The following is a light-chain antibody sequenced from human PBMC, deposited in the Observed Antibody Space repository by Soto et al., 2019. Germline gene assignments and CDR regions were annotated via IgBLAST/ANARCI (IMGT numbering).Light chain of an antibody. J-gene: IGLJ1*01. V-gene: IGLV2-11*01. CDR2: DVT. Sequence: QSALSQARSVSGSPGQSVTIACTGTSSDVGAYNSVAWYQQHPDKAPELIISDVTERPSGVPDRFSGSKSGNTASLTISGLQAEDEADYYCCSYAGRYTYVFGTGTKLTVL. CDR1: SSDVGAYNS. CDR3: CSYAGRYTYV.